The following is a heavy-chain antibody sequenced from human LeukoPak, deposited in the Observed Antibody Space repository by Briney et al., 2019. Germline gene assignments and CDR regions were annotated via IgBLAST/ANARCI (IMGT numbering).Heavy chain of an antibody. D-gene: IGHD1-26*01. CDR3: ARKQRGWPGRYYFDY. V-gene: IGHV4-34*01. J-gene: IGHJ4*02. CDR2: INHSGGT. CDR1: GGSFSGYY. Sequence: SETLSLTCAVYGGSFSGYYWSWIRQPPGKGLEWIGEINHSGGTNCNPSLKSRVTISVDTSKNQFPLKLSSVTAADTAVYYCARKQRGWPGRYYFDYWGQGTLVTVSS.